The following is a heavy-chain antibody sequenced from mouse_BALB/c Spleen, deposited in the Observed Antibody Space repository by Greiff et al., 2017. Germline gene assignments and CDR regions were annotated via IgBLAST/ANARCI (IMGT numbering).Heavy chain of an antibody. CDR2: ILPGSGST. CDR3: ARKDWSRSD. CDR1: GYTFSSYW. V-gene: IGHV1-9*01. Sequence: QVQLKQSGAELMKPGASVKISCKATGYTFSSYWIEWVKQRPGHGLEWIGEILPGSGSTNYNEKFKGKATFTADTSSNTAYMQLSSLTSEDSAVYYCARKDWSRSDWGQGTLVTVSA. J-gene: IGHJ3*01. D-gene: IGHD4-1*01.